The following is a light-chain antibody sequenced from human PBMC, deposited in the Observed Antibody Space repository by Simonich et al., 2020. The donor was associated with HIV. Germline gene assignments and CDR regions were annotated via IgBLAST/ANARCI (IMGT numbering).Light chain of an antibody. Sequence: QSVLTQPPSVSAAPGQKVTISCSGSSSNMGNNRVSWYQHLPGTAPKFLIYENDKRPSGIPDRFSGSKSGTSATLGITGLQTGDEAEYYCGTWDSSLSSVVFGGGTKMTVL. CDR3: GTWDSSLSSVV. CDR2: END. J-gene: IGLJ2*01. V-gene: IGLV1-51*01. CDR1: SSNMGNNR.